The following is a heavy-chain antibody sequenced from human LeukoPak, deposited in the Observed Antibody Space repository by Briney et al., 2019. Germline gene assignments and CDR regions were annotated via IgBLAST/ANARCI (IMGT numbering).Heavy chain of an antibody. V-gene: IGHV4-59*02. CDR2: IYYTET. CDR1: SGSVSNYY. J-gene: IGHJ4*02. Sequence: SETLSLTCTVSSGSVSNYYWSWIRQSPGKGLEWIGYIYYTETSYNPSLKSRVTISADTSKNQFSLKLYSVTAADTAVYYCATRKLGNDYWGQGTLVTVSS. CDR3: ATRKLGNDY. D-gene: IGHD3-16*01.